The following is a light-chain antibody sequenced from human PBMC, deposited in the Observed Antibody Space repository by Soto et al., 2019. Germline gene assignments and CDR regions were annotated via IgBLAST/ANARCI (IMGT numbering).Light chain of an antibody. Sequence: DIQMTQSPSSLSASVGDSVTITCRASQSVRNYLNWYQHKPGKAPKLLIYGAPRLQTGVPSRFSGSGSGTEFTLTISSLQPDDFATYYCQQYNSYSWTFGQGTKVDI. CDR2: GAP. V-gene: IGKV1-5*01. J-gene: IGKJ1*01. CDR3: QQYNSYSWT. CDR1: QSVRNY.